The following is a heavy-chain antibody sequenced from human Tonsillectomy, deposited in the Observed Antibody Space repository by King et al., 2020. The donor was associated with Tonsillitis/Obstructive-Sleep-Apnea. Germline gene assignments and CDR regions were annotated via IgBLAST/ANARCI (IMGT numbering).Heavy chain of an antibody. CDR2: IKQDGSEK. J-gene: IGHJ6*03. D-gene: IGHD3-22*01. Sequence: VQLVEYGGGLVQPGGSLRLSCVASEFTFSNFWMTWVRQAPGKGLEWVANIKQDGSEKYYVDSVKGRFTISRYNANDSLYLQMNSMRGDDLTVYICARVRTDRSGYPYYMDVWGKGTTVTVSS. V-gene: IGHV3-7*04. CDR1: EFTFSNFW. CDR3: ARVRTDRSGYPYYMDV.